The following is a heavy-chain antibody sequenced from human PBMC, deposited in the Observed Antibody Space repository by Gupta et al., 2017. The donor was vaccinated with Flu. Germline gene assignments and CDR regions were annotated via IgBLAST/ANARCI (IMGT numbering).Heavy chain of an antibody. CDR2: VDPEDGHT. D-gene: IGHD6-19*01. CDR1: GYTFSDYY. CDR3: ATDPVAVADNGEPFDS. Sequence: EVHLVQSGAEVMKPGTTVKISCKVSGYTFSDYYIHWVQQAPGKGLVWMGLVDPEDGHTIYAEKFQGRVTITADSSTNTAYMELSSLRSEDTAVYYCATDPVAVADNGEPFDSWGQGTLVTVSS. J-gene: IGHJ4*02. V-gene: IGHV1-69-2*01.